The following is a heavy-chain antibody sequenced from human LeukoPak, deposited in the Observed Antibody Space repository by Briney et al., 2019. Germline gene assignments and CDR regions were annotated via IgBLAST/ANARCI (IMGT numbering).Heavy chain of an antibody. D-gene: IGHD4-17*01. Sequence: SETLSLTCTVSGGSISSSSYYWGWIRQPPGKGLEWIGSIYYSGSTYYNPSLKSRVTISVDTSKNQFSLKLSSVTAANTAVYCCARSRDDYGDYAEAFDIWGQGTMVTVSS. CDR1: GGSISSSSYY. J-gene: IGHJ3*02. CDR2: IYYSGST. V-gene: IGHV4-39*01. CDR3: ARSRDDYGDYAEAFDI.